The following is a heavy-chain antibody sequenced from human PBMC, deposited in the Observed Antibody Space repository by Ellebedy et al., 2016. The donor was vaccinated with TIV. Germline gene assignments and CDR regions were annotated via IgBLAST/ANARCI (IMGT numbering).Heavy chain of an antibody. Sequence: GESLKISXAASGFTFSSYAMSWVRQAPGKGLEWVSAISGSGGSTYYADSVKGRFTISGDNSKNTLYLQMNSLRAEDTAVYYCAKGPSIGYCSSTSCLYYYYYGMDVWGQGTTVTVSS. D-gene: IGHD2-2*01. CDR2: ISGSGGST. CDR3: AKGPSIGYCSSTSCLYYYYYGMDV. V-gene: IGHV3-23*01. CDR1: GFTFSSYA. J-gene: IGHJ6*02.